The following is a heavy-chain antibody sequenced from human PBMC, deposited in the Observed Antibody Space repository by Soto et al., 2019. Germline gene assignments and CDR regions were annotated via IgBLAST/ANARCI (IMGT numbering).Heavy chain of an antibody. CDR1: GDSVSSNSAA. J-gene: IGHJ4*02. V-gene: IGHV6-1*01. CDR3: AREHLTGYSSGWYVRNFDY. D-gene: IGHD6-19*01. CDR2: TYYRSKWYN. Sequence: SETLSLTCAISGDSVSSNSAAWNLISQSPSRGLEWLGRTYYRSKWYNDYAVSVKSRITINPDTSENQFSLQLNSVTPEDTAVYYCAREHLTGYSSGWYVRNFDYWGQGTLVTVSS.